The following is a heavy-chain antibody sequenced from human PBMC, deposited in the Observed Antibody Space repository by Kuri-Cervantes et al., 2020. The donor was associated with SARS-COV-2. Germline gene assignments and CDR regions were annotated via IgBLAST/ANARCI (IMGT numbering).Heavy chain of an antibody. V-gene: IGHV4-59*01. D-gene: IGHD6-19*01. CDR2: IHDSGST. CDR3: ARAVSRLVHPPGTFDF. CDR1: GDSISPYY. J-gene: IGHJ4*02. Sequence: SETLSLTCSVSGDSISPYYWTWIRQSPGKGLEWIGDIHDSGSTNHNAFVKSRVAISLDTSKNLFSLKLTSVTAADTAIYYCARAVSRLVHPPGTFDFWGQGTLVTVSS.